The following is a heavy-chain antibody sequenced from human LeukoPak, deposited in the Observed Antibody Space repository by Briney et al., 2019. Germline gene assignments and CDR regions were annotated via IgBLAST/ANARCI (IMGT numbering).Heavy chain of an antibody. CDR3: AKGSLGSWYYFDY. V-gene: IGHV3-23*01. CDR2: FSRSDPDT. J-gene: IGHJ4*02. Sequence: GSLRLSCAASGFTFGSSAMSWVRQAPGKGPEWVSTFSRSDPDTYYADSVKGRFTIFRDNSKNTLYLQMNSLRAEDTAVYYCAKGSLGSWYYFDYWGQGTLVTVSS. CDR1: GFTFGSSA. D-gene: IGHD6-13*01.